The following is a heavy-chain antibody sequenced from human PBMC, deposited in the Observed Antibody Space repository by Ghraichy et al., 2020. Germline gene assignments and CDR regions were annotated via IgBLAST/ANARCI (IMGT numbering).Heavy chain of an antibody. V-gene: IGHV4-34*01. J-gene: IGHJ4*02. CDR3: ARAAAETDLDY. CDR1: GGSFSGYY. Sequence: SETLSLTCAVYGGSFSGYYWSWIRQPPGKGLEWIGEINHSGSTNYNPSLKSRVTISVDTSKNQFSLKLSSVTAADTAVYYCARAAAETDLDYWGQGTLVTVSS. D-gene: IGHD6-13*01. CDR2: INHSGST.